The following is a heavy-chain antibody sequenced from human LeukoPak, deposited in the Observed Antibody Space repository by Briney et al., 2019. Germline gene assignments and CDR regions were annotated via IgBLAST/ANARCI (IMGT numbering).Heavy chain of an antibody. J-gene: IGHJ5*02. CDR1: GGSISSYY. V-gene: IGHV4-4*07. CDR2: IYTSGST. D-gene: IGHD3-10*01. CDR3: ARDRLLNYYGSGFNWFDP. Sequence: KPSETLSLTCTVSGGSISSYYWSWIRQPAGKGLEWIGRIYTSGSTNYNPSLKSRVTMSVDTSKNQFSLKLSSVTAADTAVYYCARDRLLNYYGSGFNWFDPWGQGTLVTVSS.